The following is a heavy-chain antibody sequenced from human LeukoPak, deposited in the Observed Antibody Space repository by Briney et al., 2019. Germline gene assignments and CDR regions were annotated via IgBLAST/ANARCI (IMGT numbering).Heavy chain of an antibody. CDR3: ARHYRSSGSFDY. Sequence: GESLKISCKGSGYSFTSYWISWVRQMPGKGLEWMGRIDPSDSYTNYSPSFQGHVTISADKSISTVYLQWSSLKASDTAMYYCARHYRSSGSFDYWGQGTLVTVSS. J-gene: IGHJ4*02. CDR1: GYSFTSYW. CDR2: IDPSDSYT. V-gene: IGHV5-10-1*01. D-gene: IGHD6-19*01.